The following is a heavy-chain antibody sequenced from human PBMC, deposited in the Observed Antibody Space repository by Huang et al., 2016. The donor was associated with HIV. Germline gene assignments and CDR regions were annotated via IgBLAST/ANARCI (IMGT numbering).Heavy chain of an antibody. CDR2: VNDSGAT. CDR1: GGSFTGYY. Sequence: QMQLQQRGAGLLKPSETLSLTCGVSGGSFTGYYLTWIRQAPGTGLGWIGEVNDSGATNYNPSLNGRVTRSLDKSNRELSLNLRSVTAADTAVYYCARQWTILEWLLGLDVWGQGTTVIVSS. J-gene: IGHJ6*02. D-gene: IGHD3-3*01. V-gene: IGHV4-34*02. CDR3: ARQWTILEWLLGLDV.